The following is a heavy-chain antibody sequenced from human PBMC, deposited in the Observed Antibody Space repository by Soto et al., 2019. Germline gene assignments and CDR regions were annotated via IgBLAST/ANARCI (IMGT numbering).Heavy chain of an antibody. CDR2: INPNSGGT. J-gene: IGHJ4*02. D-gene: IGHD6-6*01. V-gene: IGHV1-2*02. Sequence: GASVKVSCKASGYTFTGYYMHWVRQAPGQGLEWMGWINPNSGGTNYAQKFQGRVTTTRDTSISTAYMELSRLRSDDTAVYYCARDSSSTAMYYFDYWGQGTLVTVSS. CDR3: ARDSSSTAMYYFDY. CDR1: GYTFTGYY.